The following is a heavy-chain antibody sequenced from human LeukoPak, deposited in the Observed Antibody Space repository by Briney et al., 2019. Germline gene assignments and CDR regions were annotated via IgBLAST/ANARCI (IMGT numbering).Heavy chain of an antibody. Sequence: SETPSLTSAVYRGSPSGYYWSWIRQPPGTGLKWIGEINHSGSTNYNPSLKTRVTISVDTSKNQFSLKLSSVTAADTAVYYCARHRTSGYRIPFDYWGQGTLVTVSS. D-gene: IGHD3-22*01. CDR3: ARHRTSGYRIPFDY. CDR2: INHSGST. V-gene: IGHV4-34*01. CDR1: RGSPSGYY. J-gene: IGHJ4*02.